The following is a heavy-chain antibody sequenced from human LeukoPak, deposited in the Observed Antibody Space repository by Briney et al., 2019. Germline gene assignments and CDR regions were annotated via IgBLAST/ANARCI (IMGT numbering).Heavy chain of an antibody. V-gene: IGHV3-73*01. J-gene: IGHJ4*02. Sequence: GGSLRLSCAASGFTFSGSAMHWVRQASGKGLEWVGRIRSKANSYATAYAASVKGRFTISRDDSKNTAYLQMNSLKTEDTAVYYCASSGLYDSSGYYLNWGQGTLVTVSS. CDR1: GFTFSGSA. CDR2: IRSKANSYAT. CDR3: ASSGLYDSSGYYLN. D-gene: IGHD3-22*01.